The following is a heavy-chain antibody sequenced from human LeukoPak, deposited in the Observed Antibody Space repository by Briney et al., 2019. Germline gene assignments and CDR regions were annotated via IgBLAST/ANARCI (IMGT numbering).Heavy chain of an antibody. CDR3: ARDYTLTLGTTTYFQH. V-gene: IGHV7-4-1*02. CDR1: GYIFDIYA. CDR2: ISTNTGNP. Sequence: ASVKVSCKASGYIFDIYALIWVRQAPGQGLELMGWISTNTGNPTYAQGFTGRFVFSLDTSVSTAYLQISSLKAEDTAVYYCARDYTLTLGTTTYFQHWGQGTLVTVSS. J-gene: IGHJ1*01. D-gene: IGHD1-7*01.